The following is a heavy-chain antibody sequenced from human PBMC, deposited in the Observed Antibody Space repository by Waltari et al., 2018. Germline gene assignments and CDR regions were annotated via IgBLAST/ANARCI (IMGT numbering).Heavy chain of an antibody. CDR1: GGTFSSYA. CDR2: SITSLGIA. V-gene: IGHV1-69*10. D-gene: IGHD1-26*01. CDR3: ARSSVGATNGYYYYMDV. Sequence: QVQLVQSGAEVKKPGSSVKVSCKASGGTFSSYAISWVRQDPGQGLEWRGVSITSLGIANDEQKFQGRVTITADKATRTADMELSSLRSEDTAVYYCARSSVGATNGYYYYMDVWGKGTTVTVSS. J-gene: IGHJ6*03.